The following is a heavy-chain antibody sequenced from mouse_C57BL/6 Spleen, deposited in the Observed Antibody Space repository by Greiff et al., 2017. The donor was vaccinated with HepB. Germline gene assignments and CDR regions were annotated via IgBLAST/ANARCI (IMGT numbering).Heavy chain of an antibody. CDR3: ARGGYSNPYAMDY. CDR1: GYSFTGYY. D-gene: IGHD2-5*01. J-gene: IGHJ4*01. Sequence: EVQVVESGPELVKPGASVKISCKASGYSFTGYYMNWVKQSPEKSLEWIGEINPSTGGTTYNQKFKAKATLTVDKSSSTAYMQLKSLTSEDSAVYYCARGGYSNPYAMDYWGQGTSVTVSS. CDR2: INPSTGGT. V-gene: IGHV1-42*01.